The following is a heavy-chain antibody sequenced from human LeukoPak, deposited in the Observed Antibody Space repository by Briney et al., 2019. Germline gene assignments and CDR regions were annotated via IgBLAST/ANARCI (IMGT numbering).Heavy chain of an antibody. Sequence: PGGSLRLSCAASGFTFSDYYMSWIRQAPGKGLEWISYISSSSSYTNYADSVKGRFTISRDNAKNSLYLQMNSLRAEDTAVYYCARDRRVSGFDYWGQGPLITVSS. J-gene: IGHJ4*02. CDR1: GFTFSDYY. CDR3: ARDRRVSGFDY. CDR2: ISSSSSYT. V-gene: IGHV3-11*05.